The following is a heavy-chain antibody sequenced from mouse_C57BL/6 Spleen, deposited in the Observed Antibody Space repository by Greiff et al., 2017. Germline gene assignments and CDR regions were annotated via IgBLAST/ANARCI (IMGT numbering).Heavy chain of an antibody. CDR2: ISNGGGST. CDR1: GFTFSDYY. CDR3: ARWDFDV. J-gene: IGHJ1*03. Sequence: EVHLVESGGGLVQPGGSLKLSCAASGFTFSDYYMYWVRQTPEKRLEWVAYISNGGGSTYYPDTVKGRFTISRDNAKNTLYLQMSRLKSEDTAMYYCARWDFDVWGTGTTVTVSS. V-gene: IGHV5-12*01.